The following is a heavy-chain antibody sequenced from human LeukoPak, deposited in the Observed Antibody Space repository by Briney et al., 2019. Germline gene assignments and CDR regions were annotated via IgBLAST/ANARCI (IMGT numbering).Heavy chain of an antibody. D-gene: IGHD3-10*01. CDR3: ARGAYGSGSYFPDY. V-gene: IGHV3-53*04. CDR1: GFTVSSNY. J-gene: IGHJ4*02. Sequence: GGPLRLSCAASGFTVSSNYMSWVRQAPGKGLEWVSVIYSGGSTYYADSVKGRFTISRHNSKNTLYLQMNSLRAEDTAVYYCARGAYGSGSYFPDYWGQGTLVTVSS. CDR2: IYSGGST.